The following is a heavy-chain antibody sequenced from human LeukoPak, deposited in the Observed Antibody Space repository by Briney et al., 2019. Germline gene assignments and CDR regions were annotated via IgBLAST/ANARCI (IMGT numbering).Heavy chain of an antibody. CDR1: DGSISSDRFY. CDR2: IKGSIT. J-gene: IGHJ4*02. Sequence: PSETLSLTCTVSDGSISSDRFYWAWVRQPAGKGLEWIGRIKGSITNYNPSLKSRDNISVDTSTNQFSLKLNSLTAADTAVYYCARVPDWTYAADYWGQGTLVTVSS. V-gene: IGHV4-61*02. CDR3: ARVPDWTYAADY. D-gene: IGHD3/OR15-3a*01.